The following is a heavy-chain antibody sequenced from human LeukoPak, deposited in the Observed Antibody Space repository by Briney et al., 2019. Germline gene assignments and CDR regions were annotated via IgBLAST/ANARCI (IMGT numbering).Heavy chain of an antibody. CDR3: AREITMVRGVISLNWFDP. CDR1: GYTFTSYH. D-gene: IGHD3-10*01. V-gene: IGHV1-2*02. J-gene: IGHJ5*02. CDR2: INPNSGGT. Sequence: ASVKVSCKASGYTFTSYHMHWVRQAPGQGLEWMGWINPNSGGTNYAQKFQGRVTMTRDTSISTAYMELRSLRSDDTAVYYCAREITMVRGVISLNWFDPWGQGTLVTVSS.